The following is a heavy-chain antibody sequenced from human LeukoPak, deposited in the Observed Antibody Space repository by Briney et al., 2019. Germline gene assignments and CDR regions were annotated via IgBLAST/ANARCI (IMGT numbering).Heavy chain of an antibody. CDR3: ARHLSGYFIFDY. Sequence: SETLSLTCTVSGGSISSSYWSWIRQPPGKGLEWIGYIYTSGSTNYNPSLKSRVTISVDMSKNQFSLNLSSVTAADTAVYYCARHLSGYFIFDYWGQGTLVTVSS. CDR2: IYTSGST. J-gene: IGHJ4*02. V-gene: IGHV4-4*09. CDR1: GGSISSSY. D-gene: IGHD3-22*01.